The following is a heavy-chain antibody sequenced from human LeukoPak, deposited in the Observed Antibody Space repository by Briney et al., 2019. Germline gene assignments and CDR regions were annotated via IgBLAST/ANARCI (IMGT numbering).Heavy chain of an antibody. J-gene: IGHJ6*03. CDR2: TSYDGSNK. D-gene: IGHD6-6*01. V-gene: IGHV3-30-3*01. Sequence: GGSLGLSCAASGFTFSSYAMHWVRQAPGKGLEWVAVTSYDGSNKYYADSVKGRFTISRDNSKNTLYLQMNSLRAEDTAVYYCARGRIAAGPYYYYYMDVWGKGTTVTVSS. CDR3: ARGRIAAGPYYYYYMDV. CDR1: GFTFSSYA.